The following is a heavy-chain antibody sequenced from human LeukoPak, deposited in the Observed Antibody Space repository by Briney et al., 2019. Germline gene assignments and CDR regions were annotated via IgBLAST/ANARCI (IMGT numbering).Heavy chain of an antibody. CDR3: AAAAGPRGACFDY. CDR2: IYPGDSDT. Sequence: GESQKISCKGSGYSFTSYWIGWVRQMPGKGLEWMGIIYPGDSDTRYSPSFQGQVTISADKSISTAYLQWSSLKASDTAMYYCAAAAGPRGACFDYWGQGTLVTVSS. D-gene: IGHD6-13*01. J-gene: IGHJ4*02. V-gene: IGHV5-51*01. CDR1: GYSFTSYW.